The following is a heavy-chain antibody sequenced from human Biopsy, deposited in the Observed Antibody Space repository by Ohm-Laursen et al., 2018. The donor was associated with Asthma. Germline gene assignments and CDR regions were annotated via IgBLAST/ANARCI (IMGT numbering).Heavy chain of an antibody. CDR2: VSYDGGVA. CDR3: AKRRGYSDLTDFDH. D-gene: IGHD3-3*01. Sequence: FLRLSCAASGFVFRSHAMHWVRQAPGKGLEWVAVVSYDGGVAHYADSMKGRFTISRDNAKSTLYLQMNRLRTDDTAVYYCAKRRGYSDLTDFDHWGQGTLVTVSS. J-gene: IGHJ4*02. V-gene: IGHV3-30*18. CDR1: GFVFRSHA.